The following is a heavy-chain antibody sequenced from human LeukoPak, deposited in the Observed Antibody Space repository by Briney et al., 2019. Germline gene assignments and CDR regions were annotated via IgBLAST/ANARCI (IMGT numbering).Heavy chain of an antibody. V-gene: IGHV3-53*01. Sequence: GGSLRLSCAASGFTVSSNYMSWVRQAPGKGLEWVSVIYSGGSTYYADSVRGRFTISRDNSKNTLYLQMNSLRAEDTAVYYCASGEVMVRGVMTYWGQGTLVTVSS. J-gene: IGHJ4*02. D-gene: IGHD3-10*01. CDR1: GFTVSSNY. CDR2: IYSGGST. CDR3: ASGEVMVRGVMTY.